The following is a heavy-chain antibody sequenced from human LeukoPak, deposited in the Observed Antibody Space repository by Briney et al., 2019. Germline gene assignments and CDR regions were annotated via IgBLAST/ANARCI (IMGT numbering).Heavy chain of an antibody. J-gene: IGHJ6*03. CDR1: GYSFTSYW. Sequence: GESLKISCKGSGYSFTSYWNGWVRQMPGKGLGWMGIIYPGDSDTSYSPSFQGQVTISADKSISTAYLQWSSLKDSDTAFYYCAELRFSGSWSRYYMEVWGKGTTVTVSS. CDR3: AELRFSGSWSRYYMEV. D-gene: IGHD3-22*01. V-gene: IGHV5-51*01. CDR2: IYPGDSDT.